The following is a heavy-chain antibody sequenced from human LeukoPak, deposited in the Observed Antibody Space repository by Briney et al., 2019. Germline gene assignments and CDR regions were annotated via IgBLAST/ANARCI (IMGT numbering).Heavy chain of an antibody. CDR1: GFTFSSYG. Sequence: GGSLRLSCAASGFTFSSYGMHWVRQAPGKGLEWVAVISYDGSNKYYADSVKGRFTISRDNSKNTLYLQMNSLRAEDTAVYYCAPSFSSSFQSSIDHWGRGTLLSVS. CDR2: ISYDGSNK. CDR3: APSFSSSFQSSIDH. V-gene: IGHV3-30*03. D-gene: IGHD6-6*01. J-gene: IGHJ4*02.